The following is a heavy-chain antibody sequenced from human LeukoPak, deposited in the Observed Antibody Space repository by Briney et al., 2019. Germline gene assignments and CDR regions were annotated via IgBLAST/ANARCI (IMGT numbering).Heavy chain of an antibody. D-gene: IGHD6-6*01. Sequence: GFTXSSYSMNWVRQAPGKGLEWVSSIRSSSSYIYYADSLKGRFTISRDNAKNSLYLRMNSLRAEDSAVYYCXRDXPSIAADFXCWGQGTLVTVSS. J-gene: IGHJ4*02. V-gene: IGHV3-21*01. CDR3: XRDXPSIAADFXC. CDR1: GFTXSSYS. CDR2: IRSSSSYI.